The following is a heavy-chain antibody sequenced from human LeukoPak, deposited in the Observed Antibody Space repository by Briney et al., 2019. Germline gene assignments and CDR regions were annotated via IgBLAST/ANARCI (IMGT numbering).Heavy chain of an antibody. Sequence: SSVKVSCKASGGTFSSYAISWVRQAPGQGLEWMGRIIPIFGTANYAQKFQGRVTITTDESTSTAYMGLSSLRSEDTAVYYCARDGAAAGTGFDYWGQGTLVTVSS. J-gene: IGHJ4*02. CDR2: IIPIFGTA. D-gene: IGHD6-13*01. V-gene: IGHV1-69*05. CDR3: ARDGAAAGTGFDY. CDR1: GGTFSSYA.